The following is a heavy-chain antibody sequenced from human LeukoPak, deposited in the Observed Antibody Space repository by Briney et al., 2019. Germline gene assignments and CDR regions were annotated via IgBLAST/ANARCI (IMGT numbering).Heavy chain of an antibody. Sequence: GGSLRLSCAASGFTFSSYWMHWVRQAPGKGLVWVSRINSDGSSTSYADSVKGRFTISRDNAKNTLYLQMNSLRAEDTAVYYCAFLFITPDAFDIWDQGTMVTVSS. D-gene: IGHD2-15*01. CDR3: AFLFITPDAFDI. J-gene: IGHJ3*02. CDR2: INSDGSST. V-gene: IGHV3-74*01. CDR1: GFTFSSYW.